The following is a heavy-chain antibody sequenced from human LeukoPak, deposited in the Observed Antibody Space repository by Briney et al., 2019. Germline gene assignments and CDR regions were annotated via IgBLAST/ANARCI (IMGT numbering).Heavy chain of an antibody. J-gene: IGHJ4*02. CDR2: IKQDGSEK. V-gene: IGHV3-7*01. CDR1: GFTFSSYW. CDR3: ARGNSYGWQLNYFDY. D-gene: IGHD5-18*01. Sequence: LPGGTLRLSCAASGFTFSSYWMSWVRQAPGKGLEWVANIKQDGSEKYYVDSVKGRFTISRDNAKNSLYLQMNSLRAEDTAVYYCARGNSYGWQLNYFDYWGQGTLVTVSS.